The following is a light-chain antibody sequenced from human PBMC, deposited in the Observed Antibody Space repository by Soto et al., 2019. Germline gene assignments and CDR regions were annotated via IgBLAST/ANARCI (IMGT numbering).Light chain of an antibody. CDR3: CSYVGSPVV. J-gene: IGLJ2*01. CDR2: DVS. CDR1: SSDVGGYNY. V-gene: IGLV2-11*01. Sequence: QSALTQPRSVSGSPGQSVTISCTGTSSDVGGYNYVSWYQQHPGKAPKLMIYDVSKRPSGVPDRFSGSKSGNTASLTISGLQAEDEADYYCCSYVGSPVVFGGGTKLTVL.